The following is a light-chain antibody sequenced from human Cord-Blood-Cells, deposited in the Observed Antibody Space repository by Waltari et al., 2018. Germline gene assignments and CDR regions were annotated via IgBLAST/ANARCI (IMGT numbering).Light chain of an antibody. J-gene: IGLJ2*01. Sequence: QSVLTQPPSVSAAPGQKVTIPCSGSSSNLGNNYVSWYQQLPGTAPKLLIYENNKRPSGIPDRFSGSKSGTSATLGITGLQTGDEADYYCGTWDSSLSAGVFGGGTKLTVL. CDR2: ENN. CDR1: SSNLGNNY. V-gene: IGLV1-51*02. CDR3: GTWDSSLSAGV.